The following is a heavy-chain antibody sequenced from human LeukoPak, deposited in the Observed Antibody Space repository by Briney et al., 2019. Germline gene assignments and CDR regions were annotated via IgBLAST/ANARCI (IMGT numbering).Heavy chain of an antibody. CDR3: ARGFLSYTGSPPLAFDI. CDR2: IYTSGST. Sequence: PSETLSLTCTVSGGSISSGGYYWSWIRQPAGKGLEWIGRIYTSGSTVYNPSLKSRLTMSVDTSKNHFSLKLRSVTAADTAVYYCARGFLSYTGSPPLAFDIWGQGTMVTVST. V-gene: IGHV4-61*02. CDR1: GGSISSGGYY. J-gene: IGHJ3*02. D-gene: IGHD1-26*01.